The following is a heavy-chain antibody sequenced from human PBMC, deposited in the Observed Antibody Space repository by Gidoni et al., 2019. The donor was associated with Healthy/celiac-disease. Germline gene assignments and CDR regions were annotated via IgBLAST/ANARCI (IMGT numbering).Heavy chain of an antibody. CDR2: IIPSFGTA. CDR1: GGTFSSYA. V-gene: IGHV1-69*01. D-gene: IGHD3-22*01. J-gene: IGHJ4*02. CDR3: ARAYDSSGYHKY. Sequence: QVQLVQSGAEVKTPGSSVKVTCKASGGTFSSYAISWVRQAPGQGLEWMVGIIPSFGTANYAQKFQGRDTIPADESTSTAYMELSSLRSEDTAVYYCARAYDSSGYHKYWGQGTLVTVSS.